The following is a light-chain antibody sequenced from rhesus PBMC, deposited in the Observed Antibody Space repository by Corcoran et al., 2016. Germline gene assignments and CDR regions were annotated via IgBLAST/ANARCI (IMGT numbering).Light chain of an antibody. CDR1: QGINKA. J-gene: IGKJ2*01. Sequence: DIQMTQSPSSLSASVGDRVTVTCRASQGINKAVSWYQQKPGKAPTLLIYAASSLQTGVSSRFSGRGSGTDFTLTISSLQPEDVATYYCLQDYTTPYSFGQGTKVEIK. CDR2: AAS. CDR3: LQDYTTPYS. V-gene: IGKV1-94*01.